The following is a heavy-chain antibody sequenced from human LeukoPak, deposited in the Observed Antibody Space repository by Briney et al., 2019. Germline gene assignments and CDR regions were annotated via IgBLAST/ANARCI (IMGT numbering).Heavy chain of an antibody. Sequence: PGGSLRLSCAASGFTFSNYAMHWVRQAPGKGLEWVAVISYDGNNKYYADSVKGRFTISRDNSKNTLYLQMSSLRAEDTAVYYCAMGVSSSWYLDYWGQGTLVTVSS. D-gene: IGHD6-13*01. V-gene: IGHV3-30*04. J-gene: IGHJ4*02. CDR2: ISYDGNNK. CDR1: GFTFSNYA. CDR3: AMGVSSSWYLDY.